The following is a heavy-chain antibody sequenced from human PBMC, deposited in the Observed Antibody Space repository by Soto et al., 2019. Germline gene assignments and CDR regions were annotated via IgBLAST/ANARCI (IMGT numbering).Heavy chain of an antibody. CDR3: ARVQWELLKAAFDI. D-gene: IGHD1-26*01. V-gene: IGHV3-21*01. J-gene: IGHJ3*02. CDR2: ISSSSSYI. Sequence: PGGSLRLSCAASGFTFSSYSMNWVRQAPGKGLEWVSSISSSSSYIYYADSVKGRFTISRDNAKNSLYLQMNSLRAEDTAVYYCARVQWELLKAAFDIWGQGTMVTVSS. CDR1: GFTFSSYS.